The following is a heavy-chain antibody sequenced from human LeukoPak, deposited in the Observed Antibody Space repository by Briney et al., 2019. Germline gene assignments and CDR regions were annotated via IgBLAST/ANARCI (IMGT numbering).Heavy chain of an antibody. D-gene: IGHD3-16*01. V-gene: IGHV3-23*01. CDR2: ISGSGGST. J-gene: IGHJ4*02. Sequence: PGGSLRLSCAASGFTFSSYAMSWVRQAPGKGLEWVSAISGSGGSTYYADSVKGRFTISRDNSMNTLYLQINSLRAEDTAEYYCAKNITPRGRFASFLAYGGQGPLFPV. CDR1: GFTFSSYA. CDR3: AKNITPRGRFASFLAY.